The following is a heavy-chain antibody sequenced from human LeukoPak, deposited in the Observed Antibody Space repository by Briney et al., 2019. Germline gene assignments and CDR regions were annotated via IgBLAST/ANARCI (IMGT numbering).Heavy chain of an antibody. V-gene: IGHV3-53*01. CDR3: AKRQPAARPFDY. J-gene: IGHJ4*02. CDR2: IYSGGST. D-gene: IGHD6-6*01. CDR1: GFTVSSNY. Sequence: TGGSLRLSCAASGFTVSSNYMSWVRQAPGKGLEWVSVIYSGGSTYYADSVKARFTISRDNSKNTLYLQMNSLRAEDTAVYYCAKRQPAARPFDYWGQGTLVTVSS.